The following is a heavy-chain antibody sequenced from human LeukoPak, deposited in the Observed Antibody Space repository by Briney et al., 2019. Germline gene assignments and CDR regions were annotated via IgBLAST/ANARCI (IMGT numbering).Heavy chain of an antibody. CDR2: IYYSGST. V-gene: IGHV4-39*01. CDR3: ARQMGATITFADY. J-gene: IGHJ4*02. D-gene: IGHD1-26*01. Sequence: SETLSLTCNVSGGSLSSSSYYWGWIRQPPGKGLEWIGSIYYSGSTYYNPSLKSRVTISVDTSKNQFSLKLSSVTATDTAVYYCARQMGATITFADYWGQGTLVTVSS. CDR1: GGSLSSSSYY.